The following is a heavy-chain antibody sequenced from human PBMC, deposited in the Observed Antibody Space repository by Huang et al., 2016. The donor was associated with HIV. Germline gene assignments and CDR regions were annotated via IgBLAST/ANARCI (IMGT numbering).Heavy chain of an antibody. V-gene: IGHV3-23*01. CDR3: TRDPYRSAWQSETGQYYYYGMDV. CDR2: ISGTGGST. J-gene: IGHJ6*02. Sequence: EAQLLESGGGLVKPGGSLRLSCAASGITFSSYAMSWVRQAPGKGLEWVSGISGTGGSTVDADSVKGRFTISRDNVKSMMYLQMNSLRVEDTAIYYCTRDPYRSAWQSETGQYYYYGMDVWGQGTTVTVS. CDR1: GITFSSYA. D-gene: IGHD1-1*01.